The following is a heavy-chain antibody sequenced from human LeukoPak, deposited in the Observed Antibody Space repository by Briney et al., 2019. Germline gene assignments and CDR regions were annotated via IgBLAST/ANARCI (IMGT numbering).Heavy chain of an antibody. Sequence: GGSLRLSCAASGFTFSSYWMHWVRQAPGKGLVWVSRINSDGSSTSYADSVKGRFTIYRDNAKNTLYLQMNSLRAEETAVYYCARGGVYCSGGSCYVSAFDIWGQGTMVTVSS. D-gene: IGHD2-15*01. V-gene: IGHV3-74*01. CDR1: GFTFSSYW. CDR2: INSDGSST. J-gene: IGHJ3*02. CDR3: ARGGVYCSGGSCYVSAFDI.